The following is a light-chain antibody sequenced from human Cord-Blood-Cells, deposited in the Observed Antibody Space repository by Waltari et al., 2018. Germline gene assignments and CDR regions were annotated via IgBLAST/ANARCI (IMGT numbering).Light chain of an antibody. J-gene: IGLJ1*01. V-gene: IGLV2-14*01. CDR2: DVS. Sequence: QSALTQPASVSGSPGQSITISCTGPSSDVGGYNYVSWYQQHPGKAPTLMIYDVSKRPSGVSNRFSGSKSGNTASLTISGLQAEDEADYYCSSYTSSSTLYVFGTGTKVTVL. CDR3: SSYTSSSTLYV. CDR1: SSDVGGYNY.